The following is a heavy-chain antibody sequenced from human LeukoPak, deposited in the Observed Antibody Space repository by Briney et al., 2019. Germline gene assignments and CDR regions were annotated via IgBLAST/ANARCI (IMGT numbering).Heavy chain of an antibody. CDR1: GASKNNYY. CDR2: VFSRGTT. D-gene: IGHD1-26*01. J-gene: IGHJ4*02. V-gene: IGHV4-59*08. Sequence: PSDTLSLTCTVSGASKNNYYWSWIRQSPEKGLEWLGFVFSRGTTNLNPSFKSRLIMSIDTSKNQFSLRLSSVTAADTAVYFCARSWAAKWELPGQFDSWGQGRLVSVSS. CDR3: ARSWAAKWELPGQFDS.